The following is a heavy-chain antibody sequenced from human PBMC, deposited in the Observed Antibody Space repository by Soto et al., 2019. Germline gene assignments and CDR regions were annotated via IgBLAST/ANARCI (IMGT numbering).Heavy chain of an antibody. J-gene: IGHJ5*02. CDR1: GYTFTSYY. V-gene: IGHV1-46*01. Sequence: ASVKVSCKASGYTFTSYYMHWVRQAPGQGLEWMGIINPSGGSTSYAQKFQGRVTMTRDTSTSTVYMELSSLRSEDTAVYYCARAARQWLVQGTWFDPWGQGTLVTVS. CDR2: INPSGGST. D-gene: IGHD6-19*01. CDR3: ARAARQWLVQGTWFDP.